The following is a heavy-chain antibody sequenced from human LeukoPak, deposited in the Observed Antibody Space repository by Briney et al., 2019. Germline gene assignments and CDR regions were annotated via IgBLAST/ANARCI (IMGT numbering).Heavy chain of an antibody. Sequence: ASVKVSCKASGYTFAGHYMHWVRQAPGRGLEWMGWMNTNSGGTKYPQKFQGRVTMTRGTSISTAYMELSRLRSDDTAVYYCARAADYDILTGYYDYWGQGTLVTVSS. CDR2: MNTNSGGT. CDR3: ARAADYDILTGYYDY. J-gene: IGHJ4*02. D-gene: IGHD3-9*01. V-gene: IGHV1-2*02. CDR1: GYTFAGHY.